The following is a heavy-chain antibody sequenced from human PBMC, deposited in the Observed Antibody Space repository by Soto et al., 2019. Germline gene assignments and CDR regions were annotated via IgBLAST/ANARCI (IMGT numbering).Heavy chain of an antibody. D-gene: IGHD3-10*01. J-gene: IGHJ3*02. V-gene: IGHV4-61*08. CDR2: IYYSGST. CDR3: ARVWGGAFDI. CDR1: GGSISSWGYY. Sequence: SETLSLTCTVSGGSISSWGYYWSWIRQHPGTGLEWIGYIYYSGSTNYNPSLKSRVTISVDTSKNQFSLKLSSVTAADTAVYYCARVWGGAFDIWGQGTMVTVSS.